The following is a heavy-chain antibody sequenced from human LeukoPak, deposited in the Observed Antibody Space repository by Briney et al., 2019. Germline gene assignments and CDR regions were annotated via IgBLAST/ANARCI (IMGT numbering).Heavy chain of an antibody. CDR1: GYVFTSHY. D-gene: IGHD4-17*01. CDR3: ARVEGDYDY. J-gene: IGHJ4*02. V-gene: IGHV1-46*01. CDR2: INPSGGST. Sequence: GASVKVSCKASGYVFTSHYIHWMRQAPGHGLEWMGMINPSGGSTSYAQKFQGRVTITRDTSASTAYMELSSLRSEDTAVYYCARVEGDYDYWGQGTLVTVSS.